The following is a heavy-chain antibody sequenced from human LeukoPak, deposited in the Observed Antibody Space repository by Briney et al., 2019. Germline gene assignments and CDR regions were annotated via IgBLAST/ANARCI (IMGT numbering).Heavy chain of an antibody. J-gene: IGHJ3*02. CDR3: ARDRVGRLSAFDS. Sequence: SETLSLTCTVSGGSISSSSYYWSWIRQPPGKGLEWIGYIYYSGSTNYNPSLKSRVTISVDTSKNQFSLKLSSVTAADTAVYYCARDRVGRLSAFDSWGQGTMVTVSS. CDR1: GGSISSSSYY. D-gene: IGHD1-26*01. CDR2: IYYSGST. V-gene: IGHV4-61*01.